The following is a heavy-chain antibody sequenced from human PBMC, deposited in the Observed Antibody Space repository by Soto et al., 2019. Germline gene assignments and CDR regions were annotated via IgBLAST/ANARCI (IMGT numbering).Heavy chain of an antibody. D-gene: IGHD6-13*01. CDR3: AKDYKEEGSSWPHLNYYYYYGMDV. Sequence: QVQLVESGGGVVQPGRSLRLSCAASGFTFSSYGMHWVRQAPGKGLEWVAVISYDGSNKYYADSVKGRFTISRDNSKNTLYLQMNSLRAEDTAVYYCAKDYKEEGSSWPHLNYYYYYGMDVWGQGTTVTVSS. CDR2: ISYDGSNK. CDR1: GFTFSSYG. V-gene: IGHV3-30*18. J-gene: IGHJ6*02.